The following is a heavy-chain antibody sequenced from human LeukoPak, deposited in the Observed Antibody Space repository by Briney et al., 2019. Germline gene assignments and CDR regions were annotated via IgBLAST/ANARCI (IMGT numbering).Heavy chain of an antibody. CDR2: IYYSGST. D-gene: IGHD1-1*01. V-gene: IGHV4-59*01. Sequence: PSETLSLTCTVSGGSISSYYWSWIRQPPGKGLEWIGYIYYSGSTNYNPSLKSRVTISVDMSKNQFSLKLSSVTAADTAVYYCARVSTTGMWRYYYYGMDVWGKGTTVTVSS. CDR1: GGSISSYY. CDR3: ARVSTTGMWRYYYYGMDV. J-gene: IGHJ6*04.